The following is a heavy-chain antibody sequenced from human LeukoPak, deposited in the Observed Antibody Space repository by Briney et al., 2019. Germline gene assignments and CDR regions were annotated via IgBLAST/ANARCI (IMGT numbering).Heavy chain of an antibody. V-gene: IGHV4-59*01. CDR3: ARKGGVVPAAKYNWYFDL. J-gene: IGHJ2*01. Sequence: SETLSLTCTVSGGSISSYYWSWIRQPPGKGLEWIGYIYYSGSTNYNPSLKSRVTISVDTSKNQFSLKLSSVTAADTAVYYCARKGGVVPAAKYNWYFDLWGRGTLVTVSS. D-gene: IGHD2-2*01. CDR1: GGSISSYY. CDR2: IYYSGST.